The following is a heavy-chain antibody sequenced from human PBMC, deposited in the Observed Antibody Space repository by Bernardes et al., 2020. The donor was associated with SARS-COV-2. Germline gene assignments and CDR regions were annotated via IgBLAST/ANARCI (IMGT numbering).Heavy chain of an antibody. CDR1: GFTFSSYA. D-gene: IGHD3-3*01. Sequence: GSLRLSCAASGFTFSSYAMSWVRQAPGKGLEWVSAISGSGGSTYYADSVKGRFTISRDNSKNTLYLQMNSLRDEDTAVYYCARDERSITIFGVVIPYGMDGWGQGTTVTVSS. CDR2: ISGSGGST. CDR3: ARDERSITIFGVVIPYGMDG. V-gene: IGHV3-23*01. J-gene: IGHJ6*02.